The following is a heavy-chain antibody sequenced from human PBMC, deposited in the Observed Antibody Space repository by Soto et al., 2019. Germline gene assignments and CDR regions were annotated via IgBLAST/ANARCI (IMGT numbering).Heavy chain of an antibody. Sequence: SQTLSLTCAISGDSVSSNSAAWNWIRQSPSRGLEWLGRTYYRSKWYNDYAVSVKSRITINPDTSKNQFSLQLNSVTPEDTAVYYCARDKSSPRHYYYYYGMDVWGQGTTVTVPS. CDR1: GDSVSSNSAA. CDR3: ARDKSSPRHYYYYYGMDV. CDR2: TYYRSKWYN. D-gene: IGHD6-6*01. J-gene: IGHJ6*02. V-gene: IGHV6-1*01.